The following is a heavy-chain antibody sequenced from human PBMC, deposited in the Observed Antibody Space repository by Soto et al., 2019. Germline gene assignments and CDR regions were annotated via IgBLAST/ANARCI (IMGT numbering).Heavy chain of an antibody. D-gene: IGHD6-13*01. J-gene: IGHJ5*02. Sequence: SETLSLTCTVSGDSMSSSNWWNWVRQPPGKGLEWIGEAHHSGRTNYNPSLKSRVTISVDRSQNRFSLKLSSVTAADMAMYYCARPKTIGAAAGKGWFDPWGQGTLVTVSS. V-gene: IGHV4-4*02. CDR2: AHHSGRT. CDR1: GDSMSSSNW. CDR3: ARPKTIGAAAGKGWFDP.